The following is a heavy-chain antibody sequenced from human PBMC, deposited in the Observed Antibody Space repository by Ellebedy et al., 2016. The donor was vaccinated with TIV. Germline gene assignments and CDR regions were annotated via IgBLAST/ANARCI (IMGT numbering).Heavy chain of an antibody. V-gene: IGHV3-7*01. J-gene: IGHJ3*02. CDR2: INQDGSET. Sequence: GGSLRLXXAASGFTSSTYWMSWVRQAPGKGLEWVANINQDGSETYYLDSVRGRFTISRDNAENSLCLQMNSLRAEDTAVYYCARDRRYSYGYDAFDIWGQGTMVTVSS. CDR3: ARDRRYSYGYDAFDI. D-gene: IGHD5-18*01. CDR1: GFTSSTYW.